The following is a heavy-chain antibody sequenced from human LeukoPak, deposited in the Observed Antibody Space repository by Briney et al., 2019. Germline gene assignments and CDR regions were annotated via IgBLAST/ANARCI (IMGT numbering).Heavy chain of an antibody. D-gene: IGHD3-16*01. Sequence: PGGSLRLSCAASGFTFRSYSMNWVRQAPGKGLEWVSSISSTSSYKYYADSVKGRFTISRDHAKNSLDLQMNSLRDEDTAVYYCARDPSSMIWYFDLWGRGTLVTVS. J-gene: IGHJ2*01. CDR2: ISSTSSYK. CDR1: GFTFRSYS. V-gene: IGHV3-21*01. CDR3: ARDPSSMIWYFDL.